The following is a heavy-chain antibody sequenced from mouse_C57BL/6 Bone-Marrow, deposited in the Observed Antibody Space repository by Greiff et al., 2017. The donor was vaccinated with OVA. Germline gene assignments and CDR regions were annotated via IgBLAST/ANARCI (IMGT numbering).Heavy chain of an antibody. CDR1: GFNIKDDY. CDR3: TTITTVGFDY. J-gene: IGHJ2*01. CDR2: IDPENGDT. V-gene: IGHV14-4*01. Sequence: DVKLVESGAELVRPGASVKLSCTASGFNIKDDYMHWVKQRPEQGLEWIGWIDPENGDTEYASKFQGKATITADTSSNTAYLQLSSLTSEDTAVYYCTTITTVGFDYWGQGTTLTVSS. D-gene: IGHD1-1*01.